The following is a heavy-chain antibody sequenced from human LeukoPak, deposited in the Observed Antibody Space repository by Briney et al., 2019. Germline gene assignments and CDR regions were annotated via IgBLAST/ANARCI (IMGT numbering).Heavy chain of an antibody. V-gene: IGHV3-30*02. CDR3: AKDLCEICPAAKPQLDDAFDI. CDR1: GFTFSSYG. J-gene: IGHJ3*02. D-gene: IGHD1-1*01. CDR2: IRYDGSNK. Sequence: GGSLRLSCAASGFTFSSYGMHWVRQAPGKGLEWVAFIRYDGSNKYYADSVKGRFTISRDNSKNTLYLQMNSLRAEDTAVYYCAKDLCEICPAAKPQLDDAFDIWGQGTMVTVSS.